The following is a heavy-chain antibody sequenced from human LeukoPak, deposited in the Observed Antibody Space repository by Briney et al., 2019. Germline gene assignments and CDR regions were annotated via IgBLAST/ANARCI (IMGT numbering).Heavy chain of an antibody. CDR2: ISYDGSNK. D-gene: IGHD1-26*01. Sequence: GGSLRLSCAASGFTFSSYGMHWVRQAPGKGLEWVAVISYDGSNKYFADSVKGRFTISRDNSKNTLYLQMNSLRAEDTAVYYCAKDGELGWGQGTLVTVSS. V-gene: IGHV3-30*18. CDR1: GFTFSSYG. J-gene: IGHJ4*02. CDR3: AKDGELG.